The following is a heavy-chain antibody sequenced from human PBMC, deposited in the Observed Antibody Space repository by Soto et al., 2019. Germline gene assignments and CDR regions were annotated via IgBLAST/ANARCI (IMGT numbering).Heavy chain of an antibody. CDR1: GYTFTSDG. Sequence: ASVKVSCKASGYTFTSDGISWVRQAPGQGREWMGWISAYNGNTNYAQKLQGRVTMTTDTSTSTAYMELRSLRSDDTAVYYCARGRIAAAAKAFDYWGQGTLVTVSS. CDR2: ISAYNGNT. J-gene: IGHJ4*02. V-gene: IGHV1-18*01. D-gene: IGHD6-13*01. CDR3: ARGRIAAAAKAFDY.